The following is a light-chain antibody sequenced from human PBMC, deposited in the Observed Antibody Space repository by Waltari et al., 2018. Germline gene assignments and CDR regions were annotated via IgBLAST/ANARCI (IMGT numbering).Light chain of an antibody. Sequence: QSALTQPASVSGSPGQSITISCTGSSSDVGTYKFVSWYQQHPGKAPKLMVYGINQRPSGISKRFSGSKFGNAAVLTITGRQTDDEADYYCCSYVTGDTWVFGGGTRVAVL. CDR3: CSYVTGDTWV. CDR2: GIN. J-gene: IGLJ3*02. V-gene: IGLV2-23*02. CDR1: SSDVGTYKF.